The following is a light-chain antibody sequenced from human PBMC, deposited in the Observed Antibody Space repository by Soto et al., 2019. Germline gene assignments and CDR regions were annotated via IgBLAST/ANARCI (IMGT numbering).Light chain of an antibody. CDR3: QQYDNFSGT. Sequence: SATTLTLSTCTLSALAGGASQSVSSKLAWYQQKPGQAPRLLIYGASAMPSGIPSRFSGSGSGTEFTLTIASLQSEDFAAYYCQQYDNFSGTFGQGTKVDIK. CDR2: GAS. J-gene: IGKJ1*01. CDR1: QSVSSK. V-gene: IGKV3-15*01.